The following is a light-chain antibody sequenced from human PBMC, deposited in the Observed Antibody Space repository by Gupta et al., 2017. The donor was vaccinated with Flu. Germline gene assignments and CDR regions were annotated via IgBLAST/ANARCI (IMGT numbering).Light chain of an antibody. CDR3: AVWDDSLSGRL. CDR2: KHN. V-gene: IGLV1-47*01. CDR1: SSNIGSNF. Sequence: SSNIGSNFVTWYQHIPGTAPKLLIYKHNQRPSGVPDRFSASKSGTSASLAISGLRSEDEANYYCAVWDDSLSGRLFGGGTKLTVL. J-gene: IGLJ2*01.